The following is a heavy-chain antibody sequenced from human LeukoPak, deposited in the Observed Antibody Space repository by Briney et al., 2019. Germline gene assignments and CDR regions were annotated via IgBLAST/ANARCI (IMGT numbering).Heavy chain of an antibody. CDR2: IYYSGST. J-gene: IGHJ3*02. V-gene: IGHV4-39*01. Sequence: SETLSLTCTVSGGSISSSSYYWGWIRQPPGKGLEWIGSIYYSGSTHYNPSLKSRVTISVDTSKNQFSLKLSSVTAADTAVYYCARPGVSSYDAFDIWGQGTMVTVSS. CDR1: GGSISSSSYY. D-gene: IGHD3-10*01. CDR3: ARPGVSSYDAFDI.